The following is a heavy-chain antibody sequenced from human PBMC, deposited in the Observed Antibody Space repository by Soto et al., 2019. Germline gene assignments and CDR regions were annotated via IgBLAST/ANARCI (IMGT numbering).Heavy chain of an antibody. CDR2: ISAYNGNT. CDR1: GYTFTSYG. CDR3: ARDTYYDYVWGSYRPYYFDY. Sequence: ASVKVSCKASGYTFTSYGISWVRQAPGQGLEWMGWISAYNGNTNYAQKLQGRVTMTTDTSTSTAYMELRSLRSDDTAVYYCARDTYYDYVWGSYRPYYFDYWGQGTLVTVPQ. V-gene: IGHV1-18*01. D-gene: IGHD3-16*02. J-gene: IGHJ4*02.